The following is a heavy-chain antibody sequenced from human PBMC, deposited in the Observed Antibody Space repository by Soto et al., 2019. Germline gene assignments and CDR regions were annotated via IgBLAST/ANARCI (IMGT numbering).Heavy chain of an antibody. D-gene: IGHD6-13*01. CDR1: VFTFSHAW. V-gene: IGHV3-15*01. J-gene: IGHJ6*02. Sequence: PGGSLRLSCASSVFTFSHAWMSWVRQAPGKGLEWVGRIKSQSDGGTTDYAAPVKGRFTISRDDSKNTLYLQVNSLKTEDTAVYYCAKQERGSSWPLEAYGMDVWGQGTTVTVSS. CDR3: AKQERGSSWPLEAYGMDV. CDR2: IKSQSDGGTT.